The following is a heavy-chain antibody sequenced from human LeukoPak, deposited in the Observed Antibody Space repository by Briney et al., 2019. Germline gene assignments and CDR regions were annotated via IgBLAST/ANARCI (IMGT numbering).Heavy chain of an antibody. CDR1: AFTLSSNY. CDR2: IYAGGTT. D-gene: IGHD2-2*01. V-gene: IGHV3-53*01. Sequence: GGSLTLSCAASAFTLSSNYMSWVRQAPGKGLEWVSVIYAGGTTYYADSVKGRFTISRDNAKNTLYLQMNSLRAEDTAVYYCARDRYCSSTSCRRLGYYYGMDVWGQGTTVTVSS. CDR3: ARDRYCSSTSCRRLGYYYGMDV. J-gene: IGHJ6*02.